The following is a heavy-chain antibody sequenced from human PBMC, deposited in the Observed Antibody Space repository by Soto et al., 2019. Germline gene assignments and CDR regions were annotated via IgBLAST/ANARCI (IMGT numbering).Heavy chain of an antibody. V-gene: IGHV1-69*01. CDR3: AREKTEGGYCTNGVCYTFDY. Sequence: QVQLVQSGAEVKKPGSSVKVSCKASGGTFSSYAISWVRQAPGQGLEWMGGIIPIFGTANYAQKCQGRVTITADESTSTADMELSSLRSEDTAVYYCAREKTEGGYCTNGVCYTFDYWGQGTLVTVSS. CDR1: GGTFSSYA. J-gene: IGHJ4*02. D-gene: IGHD2-8*01. CDR2: IIPIFGTA.